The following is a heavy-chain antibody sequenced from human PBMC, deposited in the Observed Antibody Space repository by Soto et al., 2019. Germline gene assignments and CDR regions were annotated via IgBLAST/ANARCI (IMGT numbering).Heavy chain of an antibody. V-gene: IGHV1-69*02. CDR3: ARGHVDTATFDY. CDR1: GGTFSSYT. CDR2: IIPILGIA. D-gene: IGHD5-18*01. J-gene: IGHJ4*02. Sequence: ASVKVSCKASGGTFSSYTISWVRQAPGQGLEWMGRIIPILGIANYAQKFQGRVTITADKSTSTAYMELSSLRSEDTAVYYCARGHVDTATFDYWGQGTLVTVSS.